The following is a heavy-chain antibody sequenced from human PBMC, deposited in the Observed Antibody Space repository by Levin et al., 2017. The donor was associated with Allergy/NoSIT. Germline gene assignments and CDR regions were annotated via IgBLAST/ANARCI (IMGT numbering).Heavy chain of an antibody. Sequence: GGSLRLSCKGSGYSFTSYWIGWVRQMPGKGLEWMGIIYPGDSDTRYSPSFQGQVTISADKSISTAYLQWSSLKASDTAMYYCARYSGYYYGYYYGMDVWGQGTTVTVSS. V-gene: IGHV5-51*01. CDR3: ARYSGYYYGYYYGMDV. CDR2: IYPGDSDT. J-gene: IGHJ6*02. CDR1: GYSFTSYW. D-gene: IGHD3-22*01.